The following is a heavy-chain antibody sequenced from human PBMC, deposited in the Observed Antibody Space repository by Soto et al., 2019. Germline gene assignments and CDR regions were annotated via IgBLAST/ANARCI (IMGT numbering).Heavy chain of an antibody. Sequence: ETLSLTCTVSGGSISSYYWSWIRQPPGKGLEWIGYIYYSGSTNYNPSLKSRVTISVDTSKNQFSLKLSSVTAADTAVYYCASAQGGYCSGGSCYSDYYYGMDVWGQGTTVTVSS. CDR2: IYYSGST. D-gene: IGHD2-15*01. CDR3: ASAQGGYCSGGSCYSDYYYGMDV. CDR1: GGSISSYY. J-gene: IGHJ6*02. V-gene: IGHV4-59*01.